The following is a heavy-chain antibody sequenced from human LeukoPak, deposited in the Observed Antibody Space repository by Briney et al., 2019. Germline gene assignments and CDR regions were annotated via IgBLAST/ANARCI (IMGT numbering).Heavy chain of an antibody. CDR3: ARDGYGHIDY. Sequence: SETLSLTCTVPGGSISSYYWSWIRQPPGKGLEWIGYIYYSGSTNYNPSLKSRVTISVDTSKNQFSLKLSSVTAADTAVYYCARDGYGHIDYWGQGTLVTVSS. CDR2: IYYSGST. J-gene: IGHJ4*02. D-gene: IGHD5-12*01. V-gene: IGHV4-59*01. CDR1: GGSISSYY.